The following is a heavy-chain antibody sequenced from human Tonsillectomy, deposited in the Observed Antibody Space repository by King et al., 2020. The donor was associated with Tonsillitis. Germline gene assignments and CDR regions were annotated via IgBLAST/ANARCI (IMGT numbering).Heavy chain of an antibody. CDR1: GFTFSSYA. V-gene: IGHV3-23*04. CDR3: AKATIPYCGGDCSFDY. D-gene: IGHD2-21*02. J-gene: IGHJ4*02. Sequence: VQLVESGGGLVQPGGSLRLSCAASGFTFSSYAMSWVRQAPGKGLEWVSGISGSGGDTYYADSVKGRFTISRDNSKNTLYVQMNSLRAEDTAVYYCAKATIPYCGGDCSFDYWGQGTLVTVSS. CDR2: ISGSGGDT.